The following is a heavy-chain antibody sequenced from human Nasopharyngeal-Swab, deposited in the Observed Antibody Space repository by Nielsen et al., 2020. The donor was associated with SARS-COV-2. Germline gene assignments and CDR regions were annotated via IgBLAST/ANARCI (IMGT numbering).Heavy chain of an antibody. CDR1: AYAFSSYD. J-gene: IGHJ6*02. V-gene: IGHV1-8*01. CDR2: MNPNSGNT. CDR3: ARGELELYYYGMDV. Sequence: GAVKVFCKASAYAFSSYDINWVRQATGQGLEWMGWMNPNSGNTGYAQKFQGRVTMTRNTSISTAYMELSSLRSEDTAVYYCARGELELYYYGMDVWGQGTTVTVSS. D-gene: IGHD1-7*01.